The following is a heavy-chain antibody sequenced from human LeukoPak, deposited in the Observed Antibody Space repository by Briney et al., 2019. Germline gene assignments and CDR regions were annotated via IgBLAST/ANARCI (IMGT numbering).Heavy chain of an antibody. J-gene: IGHJ6*03. CDR1: GGTFSSYA. CDR2: IIPIFGTA. D-gene: IGHD6-6*01. Sequence: SVKVSCEASGGTFSSYAISWVRQAPGQGLEWMGGIIPIFGTANYAQKFQGRVTITADESTSTAYMELSSLRSEDTAVYYCARAISSSWGAGYYYMDVWGKGTTVTVSS. CDR3: ARAISSSWGAGYYYMDV. V-gene: IGHV1-69*13.